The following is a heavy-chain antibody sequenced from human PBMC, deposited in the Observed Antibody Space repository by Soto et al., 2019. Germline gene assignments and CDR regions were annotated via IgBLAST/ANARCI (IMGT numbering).Heavy chain of an antibody. Sequence: GGSLRLSCAASGFTFSSYAMSWVRQAPGKGLEWVSAISGSGGSTYYADSVKGRFTISRDNSKNTLYLQMNSLRAEDTAVYYCAKDITMVRGVIIPEVWFDPWGQGTLVTVSS. CDR2: ISGSGGST. CDR3: AKDITMVRGVIIPEVWFDP. J-gene: IGHJ5*02. CDR1: GFTFSSYA. D-gene: IGHD3-10*01. V-gene: IGHV3-23*01.